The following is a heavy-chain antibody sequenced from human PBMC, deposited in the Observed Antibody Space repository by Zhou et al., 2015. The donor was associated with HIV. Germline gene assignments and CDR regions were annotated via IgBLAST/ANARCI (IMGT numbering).Heavy chain of an antibody. CDR2: MNPNSGNT. CDR1: RGTLDKYA. J-gene: IGHJ5*02. D-gene: IGHD2-8*01. CDR3: AGGMVYAAQIINWFDP. Sequence: VQFLQSGPEAKEPGASVKISCKTPRGTLDKYAISWVRQVPGQGLEWMGWMNPNSGNTGYAQKFQGRVTITADESTSTAYMELSSLRSEDTAVYYCAGGMVYAAQIINWFDPWGQGTLVTVSS. V-gene: IGHV1-69*11.